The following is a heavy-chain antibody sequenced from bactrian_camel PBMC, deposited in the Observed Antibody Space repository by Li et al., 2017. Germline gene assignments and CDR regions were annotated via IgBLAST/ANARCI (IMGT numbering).Heavy chain of an antibody. CDR1: GEPYSGNC. V-gene: IGHV3S6*01. Sequence: HVQLVESGGGLVQPGGSLRLSCVISGEPYSGNCVAWFRQAPGKEREGVAVLYTGYNTPWYQSSVKGRFTIPRENAKNTVYLQMNSLKPEDTAVYYCVSGVGAGGFGYWGQGTQVT. D-gene: IGHD7*01. CDR3: VSGVGAGGFGY. J-gene: IGHJ6*01. CDR2: LYTGYNTP.